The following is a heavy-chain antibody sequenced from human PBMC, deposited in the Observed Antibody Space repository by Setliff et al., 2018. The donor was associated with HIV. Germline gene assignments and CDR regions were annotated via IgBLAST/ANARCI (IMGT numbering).Heavy chain of an antibody. CDR1: GGSISGHY. V-gene: IGHV4-59*11. CDR2: VYSNGST. CDR3: AAASSWDPLLDY. D-gene: IGHD6-13*01. Sequence: SETLSLTCTVSGGSISGHYWSWIRQTPGKGLEWIGYVYSNGSTNYNPSLKSRVTISVDTSMDQFSLKLNSVTAADTAVYYCAAASSWDPLLDYWGQGTLVTVSS. J-gene: IGHJ4*02.